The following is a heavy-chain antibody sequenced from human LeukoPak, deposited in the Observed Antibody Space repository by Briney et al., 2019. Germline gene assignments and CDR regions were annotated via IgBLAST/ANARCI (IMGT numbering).Heavy chain of an antibody. Sequence: SETLSLTCAVSGGSISDSSYYWGWIRQPPGKGLEWIGNIYYSGSTYYNPSLKNRVTIFADTSNNQFSLSLSSVTAADTAVYYCARHGSGSYYDYWGQGTLVTVSS. J-gene: IGHJ4*02. CDR3: ARHGSGSYYDY. V-gene: IGHV4-39*07. D-gene: IGHD3-10*01. CDR1: GGSISDSSYY. CDR2: IYYSGST.